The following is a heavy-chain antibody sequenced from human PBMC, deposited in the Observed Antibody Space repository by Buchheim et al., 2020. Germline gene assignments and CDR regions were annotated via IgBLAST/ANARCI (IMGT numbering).Heavy chain of an antibody. D-gene: IGHD2-15*01. CDR1: EFTFSSYG. J-gene: IGHJ6*02. CDR3: AKDSKDIVVVVAAQYYYHGMDV. Sequence: QVQLVESGGGVVQPGRSLRLSCAASEFTFSSYGMHWVRQAPGKGLEWVAVISYDGSNKYYADSVKGRFTISRDNSKNTLYLQMNSLRAEDTAVYYCAKDSKDIVVVVAAQYYYHGMDVWGQGTT. V-gene: IGHV3-30*18. CDR2: ISYDGSNK.